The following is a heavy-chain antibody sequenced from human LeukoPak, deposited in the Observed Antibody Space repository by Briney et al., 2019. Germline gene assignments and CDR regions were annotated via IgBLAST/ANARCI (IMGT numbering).Heavy chain of an antibody. Sequence: GASLRLSCEASGFTFSSYVMSWVRQAPGKGLEWVSVISGGGGSTYDADSVKGRFTISRDNSKNTLYLQMNSLRAEDTAVYYCAKRAYGSGNNYFDYWGQGTLVTVSS. CDR3: AKRAYGSGNNYFDY. CDR1: GFTFSSYV. V-gene: IGHV3-23*01. CDR2: ISGGGGST. D-gene: IGHD3-10*01. J-gene: IGHJ4*02.